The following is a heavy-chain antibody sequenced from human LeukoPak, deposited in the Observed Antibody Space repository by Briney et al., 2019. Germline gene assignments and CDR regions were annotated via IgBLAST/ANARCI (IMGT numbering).Heavy chain of an antibody. D-gene: IGHD4-17*01. CDR3: TTKGGGYGDLLGWGY. J-gene: IGHJ4*02. V-gene: IGHV3-15*01. CDR1: GFTFSNAW. Sequence: GGSLRLSCAASGFTFSNAWMSWVRQAPGKGLEWVGRIKSKTDGGTTDYAAPVKGRFTISRDDSKNTLYLQMNSLKTEDTAVYYCTTKGGGYGDLLGWGYWGQGTLVTVSS. CDR2: IKSKTDGGTT.